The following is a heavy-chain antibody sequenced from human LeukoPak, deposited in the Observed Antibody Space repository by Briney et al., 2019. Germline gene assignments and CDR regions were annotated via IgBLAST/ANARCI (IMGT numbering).Heavy chain of an antibody. CDR3: ASGSLQELLLSY. J-gene: IGHJ4*02. D-gene: IGHD1-26*01. CDR1: GGSFSGYY. V-gene: IGHV4-59*01. CDR2: IYYSGST. Sequence: KPSETLSLTCAVYGGSFSGYYWSWIRQPPGKGLEWIGYIYYSGSTNYNPSLKSRVTISVDTSKNQFSLKLSSVTAADTAVYYCASGSLQELLLSYWGQGTLVTVSS.